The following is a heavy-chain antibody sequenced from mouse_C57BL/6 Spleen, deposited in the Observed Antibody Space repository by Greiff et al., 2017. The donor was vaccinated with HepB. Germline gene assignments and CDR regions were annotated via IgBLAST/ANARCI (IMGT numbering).Heavy chain of an antibody. CDR1: GFTFSSYA. CDR3: ARMGYPVMDY. V-gene: IGHV5-4*03. CDR2: ISDGGSYT. D-gene: IGHD2-2*01. J-gene: IGHJ4*01. Sequence: EVNVVESGGGLVKPGGSLKLSCAASGFTFSSYAMSWVRQTPEKRLEWVATISDGGSYTYYPDNVKGRFTISRDNAKNNLYLQMSHLKSEDTAMYYCARMGYPVMDYWGQGTSVTVSS.